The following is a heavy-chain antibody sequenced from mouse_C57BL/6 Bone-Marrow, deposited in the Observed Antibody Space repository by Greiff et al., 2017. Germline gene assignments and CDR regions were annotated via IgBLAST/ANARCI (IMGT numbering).Heavy chain of an antibody. D-gene: IGHD1-1*01. CDR2: IYPGSGST. Sequence: QVQLQQPGAELVKPGASVKMSCKASGYTFTSYWITWVKQRPGQGLEWIGDIYPGSGSTNYNEKFKSKATLTVDTSSSTAYLQLSSLTSEDSAVYYCAAHYDGSSPWFAYWGQGTLVTVSA. CDR1: GYTFTSYW. V-gene: IGHV1-55*01. CDR3: AAHYDGSSPWFAY. J-gene: IGHJ3*01.